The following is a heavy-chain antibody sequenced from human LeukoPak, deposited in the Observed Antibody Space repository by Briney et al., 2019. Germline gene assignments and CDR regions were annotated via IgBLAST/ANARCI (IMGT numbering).Heavy chain of an antibody. CDR1: GFTFDHYG. V-gene: IGHV3-20*04. J-gene: IGHJ6*03. D-gene: IGHD3-3*01. CDR2: INWNGGST. Sequence: PGGSLRLSCTTSGFTFDHYGMSWVCQAPGRGLEWVSGINWNGGSTGYADSVKGRFTISRDNAKNSLYLQMNSLRAEDTALYYCARAHYDFRSGYFGFRGPLSANYYMEVWGKGTTVTVSS. CDR3: ARAHYDFRSGYFGFRGPLSANYYMEV.